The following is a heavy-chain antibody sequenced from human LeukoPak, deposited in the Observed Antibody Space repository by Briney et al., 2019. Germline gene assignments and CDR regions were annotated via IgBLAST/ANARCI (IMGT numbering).Heavy chain of an antibody. CDR1: GYTFITYG. V-gene: IGHV1-18*01. D-gene: IGHD2-15*01. CDR3: GRGPFCSGATCYSQYFDY. CDR2: ISAYNGDT. J-gene: IGHJ4*02. Sequence: ASVKVSCKASGYTFITYGISWVRQAPGQGLEWMGWISAYNGDTKYERKLQGRVTMTTDTSTSTAYMELRSLRSDDTAVYYCGRGPFCSGATCYSQYFDYWGQGTLVTVSS.